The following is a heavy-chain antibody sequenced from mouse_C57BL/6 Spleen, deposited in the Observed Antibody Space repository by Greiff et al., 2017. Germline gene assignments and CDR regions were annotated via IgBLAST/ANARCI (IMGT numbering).Heavy chain of an antibody. CDR1: GFNIKNTY. CDR3: ARLLLYGYDGAGFAY. J-gene: IGHJ3*01. Sequence: VQLQQSVAELVRPGASVKLSCTASGFNIKNTYMHWVKQRPEQGLEWIGRIDPANGNTKYAPKFQGKATITADTSSNTAYLQLSSLTSEDTAIYYCARLLLYGYDGAGFAYWGQGTLVTVSA. V-gene: IGHV14-3*01. D-gene: IGHD2-2*01. CDR2: IDPANGNT.